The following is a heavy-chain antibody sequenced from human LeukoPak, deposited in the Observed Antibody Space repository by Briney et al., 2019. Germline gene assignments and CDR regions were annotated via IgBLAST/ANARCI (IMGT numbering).Heavy chain of an antibody. D-gene: IGHD2-2*01. CDR2: MNPNSGNT. V-gene: IGHV1-8*01. J-gene: IGHJ4*02. CDR1: GYTFTSYD. Sequence: GASVKVSCKASGYTFTSYDINWVRQATGQGLEWMGWMNPNSGNTGYAQKFQGRVTMTSNTSISTAYMELSSLRSEDTAVYYCARGLGYCSSTSCRKPFDYWGQGTLVTVSS. CDR3: ARGLGYCSSTSCRKPFDY.